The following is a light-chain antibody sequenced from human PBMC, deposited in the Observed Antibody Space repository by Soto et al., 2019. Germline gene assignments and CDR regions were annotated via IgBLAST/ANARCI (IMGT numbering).Light chain of an antibody. CDR3: AAWDDRLNGWV. CDR2: SND. V-gene: IGLV1-44*01. CDR1: TSNIGSYA. Sequence: QSVLTQPPSASGTPGQRVTVSCSGSTSNIGSYAVNWYQQLPGTAPKLLIYSNDQRPSGIPDRFSGSKSGTSASLAIRGLQSEDEGDYYCAAWDDRLNGWVFGGGTKLTVL. J-gene: IGLJ3*02.